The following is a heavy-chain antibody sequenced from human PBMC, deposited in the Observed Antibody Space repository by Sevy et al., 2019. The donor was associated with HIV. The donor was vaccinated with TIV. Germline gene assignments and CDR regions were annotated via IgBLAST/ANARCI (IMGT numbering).Heavy chain of an antibody. J-gene: IGHJ4*02. CDR2: ISSSGSTI. CDR1: GFTFSSYE. CDR3: ARAGVVVSQNFDY. Sequence: GGSLRLSCAASGFTFSSYEMNWVRQAPGKGLEWVSYISSSGSTIYYADSVKGRFTISRVNAKNSLYLQMNSLRAEDTAVYYCARAGVVVSQNFDYWGQGTLVTVSS. V-gene: IGHV3-48*03. D-gene: IGHD2-2*01.